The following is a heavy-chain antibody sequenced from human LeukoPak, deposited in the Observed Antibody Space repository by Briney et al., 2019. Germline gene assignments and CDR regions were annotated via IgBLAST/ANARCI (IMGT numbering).Heavy chain of an antibody. CDR3: ARVGTVTTRFPTDY. CDR1: GFTFSNYG. D-gene: IGHD4-11*01. V-gene: IGHV3-30*03. CDR2: ISYDGSNK. Sequence: GRSLRLSCAASGFTFSNYGMHWVRQAPGKGLEWVAVISYDGSNKYYADSVKGRFTISRDNSKNTLYLQMNSLRAEDTAVYYCARVGTVTTRFPTDYWGQGTLVTVSS. J-gene: IGHJ4*02.